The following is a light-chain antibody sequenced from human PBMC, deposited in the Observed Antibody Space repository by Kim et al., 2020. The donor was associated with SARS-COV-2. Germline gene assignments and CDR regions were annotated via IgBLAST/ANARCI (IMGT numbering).Light chain of an antibody. Sequence: ACVGDRGTITCRASQGISNYLAWFQQKPGKDPKSLSYGASTLQSGGPSKFSGSAYGTDFTLTISSLQPEDFATYYCQQYKSYPITFGQGTRLEIK. CDR1: QGISNY. CDR2: GAS. CDR3: QQYKSYPIT. V-gene: IGKV1-16*02. J-gene: IGKJ5*01.